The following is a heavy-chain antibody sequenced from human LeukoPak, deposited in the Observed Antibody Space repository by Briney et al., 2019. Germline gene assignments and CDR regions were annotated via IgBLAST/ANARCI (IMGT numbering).Heavy chain of an antibody. CDR1: GYTFTSYD. CDR2: MNLNSGNT. D-gene: IGHD1-20*01. CDR3: ARGRAPYNYALKNWFDP. V-gene: IGHV1-8*01. Sequence: ASVKVSCKASGYTFTSYDINWVRQATGQGLEWMGWMNLNSGNTGYAQKFQGRVTMTRNTSISTAYMELSSLRSEDTAVYYCARGRAPYNYALKNWFDPWGQGTLVTVSS. J-gene: IGHJ5*02.